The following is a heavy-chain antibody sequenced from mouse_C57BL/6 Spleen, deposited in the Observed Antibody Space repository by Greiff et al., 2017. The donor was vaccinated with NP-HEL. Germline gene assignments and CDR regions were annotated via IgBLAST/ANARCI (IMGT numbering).Heavy chain of an antibody. V-gene: IGHV14-2*01. Sequence: VHVKQSGAELVKPGASVKLSCTASGFNIKDYYMHWVKQRTEQGLEWIGRIDPEDGETKYAPKFQGKATITADTSSNTAYLQLSSLTSEDTAVYYCARDYGSSSSWFAYWGQGTLVTVSA. CDR1: GFNIKDYY. CDR3: ARDYGSSSSWFAY. J-gene: IGHJ3*01. CDR2: IDPEDGET. D-gene: IGHD1-1*01.